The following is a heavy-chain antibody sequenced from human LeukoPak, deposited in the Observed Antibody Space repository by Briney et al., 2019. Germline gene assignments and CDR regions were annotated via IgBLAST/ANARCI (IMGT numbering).Heavy chain of an antibody. Sequence: GSSVKVSCKASGGTFSSYAISWVRQAPGQGLEWMGIINPSGGSTSYAQKFQGRVTMTRDTSTSTVYMELSSLRSEDTAVHYCARPVATDGDFDYWGQGTLVTVSS. CDR2: INPSGGST. CDR1: GGTFSSYA. V-gene: IGHV1-46*01. J-gene: IGHJ4*02. D-gene: IGHD5-12*01. CDR3: ARPVATDGDFDY.